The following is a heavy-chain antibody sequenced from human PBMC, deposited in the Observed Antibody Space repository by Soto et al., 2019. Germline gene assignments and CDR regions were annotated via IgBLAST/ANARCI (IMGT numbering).Heavy chain of an antibody. V-gene: IGHV4-59*08. Sequence: SETLSLTCSVSGGSITGYYWSWIRQPPGKGPEWIGNIHYSGSTNYNPSLKSRVTISVDTSKNQFSLRLSSVTAAETAVYYCARHSYYSNPLRFDPWGQGTLVTVSS. CDR2: IHYSGST. CDR3: ARHSYYSNPLRFDP. D-gene: IGHD4-4*01. J-gene: IGHJ5*02. CDR1: GGSITGYY.